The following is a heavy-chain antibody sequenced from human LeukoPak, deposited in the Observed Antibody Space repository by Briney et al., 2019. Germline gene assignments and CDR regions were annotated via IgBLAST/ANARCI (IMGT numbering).Heavy chain of an antibody. D-gene: IGHD6-19*01. J-gene: IGHJ4*02. Sequence: GGSLRLSCAASGFIFSSSVMTWVRQAPGKGLELVSTITISGGRTYYADSVKGRSTICIDNSKNTVYLQMNSLRAEDTAVYYCAKSPIAMATYYFDYWGQGTLVTVSS. CDR1: GFIFSSSV. V-gene: IGHV3-23*01. CDR3: AKSPIAMATYYFDY. CDR2: ITISGGRT.